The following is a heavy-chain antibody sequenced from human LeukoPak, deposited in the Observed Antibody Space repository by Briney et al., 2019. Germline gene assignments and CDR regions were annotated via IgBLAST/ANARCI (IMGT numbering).Heavy chain of an antibody. Sequence: SETLSLTCTVSGGSISSGDYYWSWIRQPPGKGLEWIGEINHSGSTNYNPSLKSRVTISVDTSKNQFSLKLSSVTAADTAVYYCARGGHGLTASSDYWGQGTLVTVSS. J-gene: IGHJ4*02. CDR1: GGSISSGDYY. CDR3: ARGGHGLTASSDY. D-gene: IGHD4/OR15-4a*01. V-gene: IGHV4-39*07. CDR2: INHSGST.